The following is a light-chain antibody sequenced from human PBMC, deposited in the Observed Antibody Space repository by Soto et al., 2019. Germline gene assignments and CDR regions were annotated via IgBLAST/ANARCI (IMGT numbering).Light chain of an antibody. V-gene: IGKV3-20*01. CDR2: GAS. Sequence: ELGLTQSPGTLSLSPGERATLSSRPIGGFTSSYLAWYQQKPGQAPRLLIYGASSRATGIPDRFSGSGSGTDFTLTISRLEPEDFAVYYCQQEKTFGQGTKLEIK. J-gene: IGKJ2*01. CDR1: GGFTSSY. CDR3: QQEKT.